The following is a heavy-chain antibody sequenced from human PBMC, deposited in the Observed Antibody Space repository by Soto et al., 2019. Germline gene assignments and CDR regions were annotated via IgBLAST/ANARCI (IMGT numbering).Heavy chain of an antibody. CDR2: ITGGGDKT. CDR1: GFTFTSYA. V-gene: IGHV3-23*01. J-gene: IGHJ4*02. D-gene: IGHD3-9*01. Sequence: EVQLLESGGDLVQPGGSLRLSCAASGFTFTSYAMSWIRQAPGKGLEWVSAITGGGDKTYYADSVKGRYTISRDNSKNSLYLQMKSRRAEDTAFYYCTQDGGSRDWLTVNWVQGTLVTVSS. CDR3: TQDGGSRDWLTVN.